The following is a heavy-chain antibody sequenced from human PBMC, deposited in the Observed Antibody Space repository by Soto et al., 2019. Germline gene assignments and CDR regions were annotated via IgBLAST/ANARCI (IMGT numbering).Heavy chain of an antibody. Sequence: QLQLQESGPGLVMSSETLSLTCTVSGDSISGSPYFWGWIRQPPGKRLEWIGSIFYDGYTLYTPSLRSRVTISVDTSKNQFSLKLASVAAADTATYFCARLQAAVPHYWGQGTLVTVSS. V-gene: IGHV4-39*01. CDR2: IFYDGYT. J-gene: IGHJ4*02. D-gene: IGHD6-13*01. CDR3: ARLQAAVPHY. CDR1: GDSISGSPYF.